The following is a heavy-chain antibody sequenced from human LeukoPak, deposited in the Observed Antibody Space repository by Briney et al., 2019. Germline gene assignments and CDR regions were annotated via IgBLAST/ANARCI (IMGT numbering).Heavy chain of an antibody. V-gene: IGHV3-23*01. D-gene: IGHD5-12*01. CDR1: GFTFSSYA. Sequence: GGSLRLSCAASGFTFSSYAMSWVRQAPGKGLEWVSRIRSDGGETNYADSVKGRFTISRDNAKNTLYLQMNSLGAEDTAVYYCARVYSGYQKNLAFDYWGQGTLVTVSS. CDR2: IRSDGGET. J-gene: IGHJ4*02. CDR3: ARVYSGYQKNLAFDY.